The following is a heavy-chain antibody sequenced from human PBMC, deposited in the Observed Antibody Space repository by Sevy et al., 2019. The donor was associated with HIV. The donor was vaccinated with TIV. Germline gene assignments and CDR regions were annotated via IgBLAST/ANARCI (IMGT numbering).Heavy chain of an antibody. CDR1: GGSISSYY. D-gene: IGHD6-13*01. CDR2: IYYSGST. J-gene: IGHJ3*02. Sequence: SETLSLTCTVSGGSISSYYWSWIRQPPGKGLEWIGYIYYSGSTNYNPSLKSRVTISVDTSKNQFSLKLCSVTAADTAVYDCARDLYSSSWYGGGGAIDIWGQGTMVTVSS. CDR3: ARDLYSSSWYGGGGAIDI. V-gene: IGHV4-59*01.